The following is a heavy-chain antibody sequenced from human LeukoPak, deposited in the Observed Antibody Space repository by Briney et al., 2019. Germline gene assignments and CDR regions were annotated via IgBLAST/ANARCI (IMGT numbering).Heavy chain of an antibody. V-gene: IGHV3-21*01. D-gene: IGHD2-2*01. J-gene: IGHJ5*02. Sequence: GGSLRLSCAASGFAFSSYSMNWVRQAPGKGLEWVSSISSSSSYIYYADSVKGRFTISRDNAKNSLYLQMNSLRAEDTAVYYCAGDLDPRYCSSTSCYPIDPWGQGTLVTVSS. CDR2: ISSSSSYI. CDR3: AGDLDPRYCSSTSCYPIDP. CDR1: GFAFSSYS.